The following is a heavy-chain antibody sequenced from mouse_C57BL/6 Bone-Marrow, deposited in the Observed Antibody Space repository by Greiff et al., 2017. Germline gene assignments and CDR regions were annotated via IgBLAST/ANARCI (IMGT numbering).Heavy chain of an antibody. CDR1: GFTFSDYY. CDR2: ISNGGGST. J-gene: IGHJ3*01. CDR3: TRDPPAY. Sequence: EVKLVESGGGLVQPGGSLKLSCAASGFTFSDYYMYWVRQTPEKRLEWVAYISNGGGSTYYPDTVKGRFTISRDNAKNTLYLQMSRLKSEDTAMYYCTRDPPAYWGQGTLVTVSA. V-gene: IGHV5-12*01.